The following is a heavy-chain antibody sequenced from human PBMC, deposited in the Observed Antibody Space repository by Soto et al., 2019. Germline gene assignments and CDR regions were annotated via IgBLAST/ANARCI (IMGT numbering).Heavy chain of an antibody. CDR2: ISGSGGST. CDR3: ATGKDGYNSNFDY. J-gene: IGHJ4*02. V-gene: IGHV3-23*01. CDR1: GFTFSSYA. Sequence: PGGSLRLSCAASGFTFSSYAMSWVRQAPGKGLEWVSAISGSGGSTYYADSVKGRFTISRDNSKNTLYLQMNSLRAEDTAVYYCATGKDGYNSNFDYWGQGTLVTVSS. D-gene: IGHD1-1*01.